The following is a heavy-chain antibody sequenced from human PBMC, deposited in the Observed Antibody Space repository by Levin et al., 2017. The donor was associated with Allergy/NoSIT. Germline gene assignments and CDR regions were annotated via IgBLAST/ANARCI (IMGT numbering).Heavy chain of an antibody. D-gene: IGHD2-2*01. CDR2: INPNSGGT. Sequence: ASVKVSCPSSFSPFPFSSLPFFLPSPFPGLEWMGWINPNSGGTNYAQKFQGRVTMTRDTSISTAYMELSRLRSDDTAVYYCAILRSSRDYYGMDVWGQGTTVTVSS. V-gene: IGHV1-2*02. CDR1: FSPFPFSS. J-gene: IGHJ6*02. CDR3: AILRSSRDYYGMDV.